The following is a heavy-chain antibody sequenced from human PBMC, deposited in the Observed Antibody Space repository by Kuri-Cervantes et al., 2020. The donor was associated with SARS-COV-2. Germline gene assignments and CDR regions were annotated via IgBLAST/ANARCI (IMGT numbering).Heavy chain of an antibody. CDR3: ARDSSGYYRLDY. J-gene: IGHJ4*02. V-gene: IGHV3-21*01. CDR2: ISSSSSYI. Sequence: GESLKISCAASGFTFSSYSMNWVRQAPGKELEWVSSISSSSSYIYYADSVKGRFTISRDNAKNSLYLQMNSLRAEDTAVYYCARDSSGYYRLDYWGQGTLVTVSS. D-gene: IGHD3-22*01. CDR1: GFTFSSYS.